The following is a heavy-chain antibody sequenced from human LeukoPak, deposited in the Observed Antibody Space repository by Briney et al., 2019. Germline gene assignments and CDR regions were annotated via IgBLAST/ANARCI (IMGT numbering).Heavy chain of an antibody. V-gene: IGHV1-18*01. Sequence: ASVKASCKASGYTFTTYGISWVRQAPGQGLEWVGWISANNGNTNYAQKLQGRVTMTTDTSTTTAYMELRSLGSDDTAVYYCARDRGHDSGGYYRYWGQGTLVTVSS. J-gene: IGHJ4*02. CDR2: ISANNGNT. D-gene: IGHD3-22*01. CDR3: ARDRGHDSGGYYRY. CDR1: GYTFTTYG.